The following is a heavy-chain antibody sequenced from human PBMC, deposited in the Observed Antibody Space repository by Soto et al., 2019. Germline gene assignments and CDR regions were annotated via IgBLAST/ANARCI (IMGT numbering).Heavy chain of an antibody. D-gene: IGHD6-6*01. CDR1: GFTFGSYA. CDR2: MSGSGYST. J-gene: IGHJ6*02. Sequence: EVQMLESGGGLVQPGGSLRLSCAASGFTFGSYAMSWVRQAPGKGLEWVSAMSGSGYSTYYADSVKGRFTISRDNSKNTLYLQMNSLRAEDTAVYYCAKSSSSSSGYKDYYYYGMDVWGQGTTVTVSS. V-gene: IGHV3-23*01. CDR3: AKSSSSSSGYKDYYYYGMDV.